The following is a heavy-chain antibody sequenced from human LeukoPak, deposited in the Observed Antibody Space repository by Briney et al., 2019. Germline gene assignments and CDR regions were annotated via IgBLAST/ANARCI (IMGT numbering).Heavy chain of an antibody. CDR2: ISYGGSNK. V-gene: IGHV3-30-3*01. D-gene: IGHD3-3*01. CDR1: GFTFSSYA. CDR3: ASERTIFGVVTPDY. Sequence: PGRSLRLSCAASGFTFSSYAMYWVRQAPGKGLEWVAVISYGGSNKYYADSVKGRFTISRDNSKNTLYLQMNSLRAEDTAVYYCASERTIFGVVTPDYWGQGTLVTVSS. J-gene: IGHJ4*02.